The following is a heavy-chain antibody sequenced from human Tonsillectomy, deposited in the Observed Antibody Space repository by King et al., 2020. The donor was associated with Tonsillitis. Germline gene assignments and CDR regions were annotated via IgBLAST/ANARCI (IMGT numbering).Heavy chain of an antibody. V-gene: IGHV1-58*02. J-gene: IGHJ4*02. D-gene: IGHD6-13*01. CDR2: IVVGSGNT. CDR3: AAGISPLSRQLGIAAATC. Sequence: MQLVQSGPEVKKPGTSVKVSCKASGFTFTSSAMQWVRQARGQRLEWIGWIVVGSGNTNYAQKFQERVTITRDMSTSTAYMELSSLRSEDTAVYYCAAGISPLSRQLGIAAATCWGQGTLVTVSS. CDR1: GFTFTSSA.